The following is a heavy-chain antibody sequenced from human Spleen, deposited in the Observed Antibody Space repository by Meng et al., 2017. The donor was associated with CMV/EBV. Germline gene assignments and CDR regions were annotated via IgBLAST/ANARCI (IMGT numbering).Heavy chain of an antibody. V-gene: IGHV1-18*04. Sequence: SCKASGYTCITYGISWVRQAPGQGLEWMGWIRADNGHTNFAQQFQGRVTLTIDTSTSAAYMELRSLRFDDTAVYYCARDWNYEFDYWGQGTLVTASS. J-gene: IGHJ4*02. CDR3: ARDWNYEFDY. CDR2: IRADNGHT. CDR1: GYTCITYG. D-gene: IGHD1-7*01.